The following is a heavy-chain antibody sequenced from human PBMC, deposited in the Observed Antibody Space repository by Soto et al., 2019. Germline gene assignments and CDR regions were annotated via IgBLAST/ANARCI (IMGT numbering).Heavy chain of an antibody. CDR3: ARGQRYCSSTNCYGYWFDP. J-gene: IGHJ5*02. CDR1: GFTFNSYW. D-gene: IGHD2-2*01. Sequence: GGSLRLSCAASGFTFNSYWMSWVRQAPGKGPDWVANIRQDGGEKHYVDSVKGRFTISRDNVKNSLYLQMNSLRAEDTAVYYCARGQRYCSSTNCYGYWFDPWGQGTMVTVSS. V-gene: IGHV3-7*01. CDR2: IRQDGGEK.